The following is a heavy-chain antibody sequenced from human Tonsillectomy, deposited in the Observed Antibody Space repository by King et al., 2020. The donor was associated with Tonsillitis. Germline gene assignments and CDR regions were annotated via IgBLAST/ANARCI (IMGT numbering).Heavy chain of an antibody. D-gene: IGHD6-19*01. CDR1: GFTFSSYS. V-gene: IGHV3-21*01. CDR3: ARPASTHSSGWNFDS. Sequence: VQLVESGGGLVKPGGSLRLSCAASGFTFSSYSMNWVRQAPGKGLEWVSSIISSSSYIYYADSVKGRFTISRDNAKNSLYLQMNCLRAEDTAVYYCARPASTHSSGWNFDSWGQGTLVTVSS. J-gene: IGHJ4*02. CDR2: IISSSSYI.